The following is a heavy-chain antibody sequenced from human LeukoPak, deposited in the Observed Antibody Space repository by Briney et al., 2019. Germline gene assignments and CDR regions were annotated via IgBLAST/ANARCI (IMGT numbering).Heavy chain of an antibody. J-gene: IGHJ4*02. CDR1: GCTFSSYA. D-gene: IGHD2-2*01. CDR2: ISGSGGST. V-gene: IGHV3-23*01. CDR3: AKRYCSSTSCYDDY. Sequence: GSLRLSCAASGCTFSSYAMSWVRQAPGKGLEWVSAISGSGGSTYYADSVKGRFTISRDNSKNPLYLQMNSLRAEDTAVYYCAKRYCSSTSCYDDYWGQGTLVTVSS.